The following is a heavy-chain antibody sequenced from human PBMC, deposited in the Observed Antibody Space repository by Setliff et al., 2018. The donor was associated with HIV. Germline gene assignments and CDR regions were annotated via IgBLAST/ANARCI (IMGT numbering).Heavy chain of an antibody. D-gene: IGHD1-26*01. CDR3: ARAAPRAGAAPLAYDY. CDR2: IYSGGST. V-gene: IGHV3-53*01. J-gene: IGHJ4*02. Sequence: QPGGSLRLSCAASGFTVSSNYMSWVRQAPGKGLVWVSLIYSGGSTYYADSVKGRFTISRDNANNSLHLQMNSLRVEDTAIYYCARAAPRAGAAPLAYDYWGQGTLVTVSS. CDR1: GFTVSSNY.